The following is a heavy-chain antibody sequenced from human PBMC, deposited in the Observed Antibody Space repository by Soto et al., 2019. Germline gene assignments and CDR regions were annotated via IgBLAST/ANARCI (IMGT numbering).Heavy chain of an antibody. CDR3: ARVLEYSSSSGDY. CDR1: GYTFTSYA. Sequence: QVQLVQSGAEVKKPGASVKVSCKASGYTFTSYAMHWVRQAPGQRLEWMGWINAGNGNTKYSQKFQGRVTITRDTSASTAYMELSSLRSEETAMYYCARVLEYSSSSGDYWGPGTLVTVSS. CDR2: INAGNGNT. V-gene: IGHV1-3*01. D-gene: IGHD6-6*01. J-gene: IGHJ4*02.